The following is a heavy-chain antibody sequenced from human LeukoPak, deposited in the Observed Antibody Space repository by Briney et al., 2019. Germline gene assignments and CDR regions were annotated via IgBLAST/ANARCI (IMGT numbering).Heavy chain of an antibody. Sequence: SGTLSLTCAVYGGSFSGYYWSWIRQPPERGLEWIGGINHSGSTNYNPSLKGRVTISVDTSKNQFSLKLSSVTAADTAVYYCARGGDSSSSRRTRQFDYWGQGTLVTVSS. CDR2: INHSGST. J-gene: IGHJ4*02. CDR3: ARGGDSSSSRRTRQFDY. V-gene: IGHV4-34*01. D-gene: IGHD6-13*01. CDR1: GGSFSGYY.